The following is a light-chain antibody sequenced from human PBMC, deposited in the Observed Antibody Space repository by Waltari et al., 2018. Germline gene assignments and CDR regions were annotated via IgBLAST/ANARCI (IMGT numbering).Light chain of an antibody. Sequence: EIVLTQSPGTLSLSPGERATLSCRASQSVSSNSLALHQQKPGQAPILLIYGASNRVTGIPDSFSGSVSGTDFTLTISRLEPEDFAVYYCQQYGSSPRTFGQGTKVEIK. CDR1: QSVSSNS. V-gene: IGKV3-20*01. J-gene: IGKJ1*01. CDR2: GAS. CDR3: QQYGSSPRT.